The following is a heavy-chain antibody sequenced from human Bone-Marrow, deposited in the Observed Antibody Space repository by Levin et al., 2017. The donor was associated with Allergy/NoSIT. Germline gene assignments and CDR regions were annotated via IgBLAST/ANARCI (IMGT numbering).Heavy chain of an antibody. Sequence: ASETLSLTCTVSGGSISSSSYYWVWIRQPPGKGLEWIGSIYYSGSTYYNPSLKSRVTISVDTSKNQFSLKLSSVTAADTAVYYCARHESGSYLGYFDYWGQGTLVTVSS. CDR1: GGSISSSSYY. J-gene: IGHJ4*02. V-gene: IGHV4-39*01. CDR3: ARHESGSYLGYFDY. CDR2: IYYSGST. D-gene: IGHD1-26*01.